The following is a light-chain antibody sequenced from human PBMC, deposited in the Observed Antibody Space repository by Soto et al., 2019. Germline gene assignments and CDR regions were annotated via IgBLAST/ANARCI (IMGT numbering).Light chain of an antibody. CDR1: TSNIGRNT. CDR2: SNH. J-gene: IGLJ1*01. CDR3: AAWDDSLIDYV. V-gene: IGLV1-44*01. Sequence: QSVLTQPPSASATPGQRVTISCSGSTSNIGRNTVNWYQQLPGTAPKLLIYSNHQRPSGVPDRFSGSKSGTSASLAISGLQSEDEADYYCAAWDDSLIDYVFGPGTKVTVL.